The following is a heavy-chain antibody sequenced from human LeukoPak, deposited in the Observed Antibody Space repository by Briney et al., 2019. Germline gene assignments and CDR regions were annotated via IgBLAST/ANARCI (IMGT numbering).Heavy chain of an antibody. CDR2: ISSSGSTI. D-gene: IGHD3-10*02. J-gene: IGHJ6*04. Sequence: AGGSLRLSCAASGFTFTDAWMTWVRQAPGKGLEWVSYISSSGSTIYYADSVKGRFTISRDNAKNSLYLQMNSLRAEDTAVYYCAELGITMIGGVWGKGTTVTISS. V-gene: IGHV3-11*04. CDR1: GFTFTDAW. CDR3: AELGITMIGGV.